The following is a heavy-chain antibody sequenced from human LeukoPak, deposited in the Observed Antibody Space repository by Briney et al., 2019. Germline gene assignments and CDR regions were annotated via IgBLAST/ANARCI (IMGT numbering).Heavy chain of an antibody. CDR3: ARSWDERLNFDY. CDR1: GFTVSRNY. D-gene: IGHD1-26*01. Sequence: PGGSLRLSCATSGFTVSRNYMNWVRQAPGKGLEWVSVIYSGGDTYYADSVKGRFTISRDISKNTVYLQMNSLRAEVTAMYYCARSWDERLNFDYWGQGTLVTVSS. V-gene: IGHV3-66*02. CDR2: IYSGGDT. J-gene: IGHJ4*02.